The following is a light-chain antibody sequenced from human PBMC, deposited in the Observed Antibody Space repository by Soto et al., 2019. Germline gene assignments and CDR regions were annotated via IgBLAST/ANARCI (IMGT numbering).Light chain of an antibody. CDR2: GAS. CDR1: QDIRSD. Sequence: AIQMTQSQSSLSAFVGDAVTITCRASQDIRSDLAWYQQKPGKAPKLLMYGASALQSGVPSRFSGSGSGTDLTLTISSLQPEDFATYYCLQDYNYPRTFGQGTKVEIK. CDR3: LQDYNYPRT. V-gene: IGKV1-6*02. J-gene: IGKJ1*01.